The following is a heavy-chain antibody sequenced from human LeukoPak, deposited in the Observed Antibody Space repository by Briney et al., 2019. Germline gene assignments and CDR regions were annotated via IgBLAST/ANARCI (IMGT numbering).Heavy chain of an antibody. V-gene: IGHV4-39*07. CDR1: GGLISSSGNFY. J-gene: IGHJ6*02. CDR2: VYYTGYS. Sequence: PSETLSLTCSVSGGLISSSGNFYWGWIRQAPGKGLEWIGSVYYTGYSYDNPSLKSRVIISVDTSKNQFSLKLSSVTAADTAVYYCARESDADGMDVWGQGTTVTVSS. CDR3: ARESDADGMDV.